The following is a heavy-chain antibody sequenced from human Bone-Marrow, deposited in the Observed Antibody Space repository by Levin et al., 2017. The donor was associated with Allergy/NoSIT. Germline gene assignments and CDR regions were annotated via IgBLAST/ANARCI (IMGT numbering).Heavy chain of an antibody. Sequence: GSLRLSCTVSGGSISSSSYYWGWIRQPPGKGLEWIGSIYYSGSTYYNPSLKSRVTISVDTSKNQFSLKLSSVTGADTAVYYCARRAYCRSTSCYFRGAFDIWGQGTMVTVSS. CDR3: ARRAYCRSTSCYFRGAFDI. V-gene: IGHV4-39*01. CDR1: GGSISSSSYY. CDR2: IYYSGST. D-gene: IGHD2-2*01. J-gene: IGHJ3*02.